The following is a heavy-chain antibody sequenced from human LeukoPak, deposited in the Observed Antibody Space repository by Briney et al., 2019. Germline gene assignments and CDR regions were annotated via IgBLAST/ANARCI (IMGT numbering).Heavy chain of an antibody. CDR3: ARGYCSGGSCYRGESWFDP. J-gene: IGHJ5*02. D-gene: IGHD2-15*01. CDR2: MNPNSGNT. CDR1: GYTFTSYD. V-gene: IGHV1-8*01. Sequence: GASVKVSCKASGYTFTSYDINWVRQATGQGLEWMGWMNPNSGNTGYAQKFQGRVTMTRNTSISTAYMELSSLRSEDTAVYYCARGYCSGGSCYRGESWFDPWGQGTLVTVSS.